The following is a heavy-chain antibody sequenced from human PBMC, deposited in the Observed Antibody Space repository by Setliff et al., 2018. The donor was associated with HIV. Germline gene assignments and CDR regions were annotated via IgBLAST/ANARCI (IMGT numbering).Heavy chain of an antibody. Sequence: GGSLSLSCAASGFTFSNYAMSWVRQAPGKGLEWVSSISGSGNSAYYADSVKGRFTISRDNSKDTLYLQMNSLRAEDTAVYYCARNTDVDSVYRPFHIWGQGTMVTVSS. V-gene: IGHV3-23*01. CDR1: GFTFSNYA. CDR2: ISGSGNSA. J-gene: IGHJ3*02. D-gene: IGHD1-26*01. CDR3: ARNTDVDSVYRPFHI.